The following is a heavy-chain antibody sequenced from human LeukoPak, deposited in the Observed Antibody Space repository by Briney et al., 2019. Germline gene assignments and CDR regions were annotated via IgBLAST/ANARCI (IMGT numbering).Heavy chain of an antibody. V-gene: IGHV3-74*01. CDR2: INTDGSST. D-gene: IGHD1-26*01. Sequence: GGSLRLSCAASGFTFSSYWMHWVRQAPGKELVWVSRINTDGSSTNYADSVKGRFTISRDNAKNTLHLQMNSLRAEDTAVYYCLATVGSYLPDFWGQGTLVTVSS. CDR3: LATVGSYLPDF. CDR1: GFTFSSYW. J-gene: IGHJ4*02.